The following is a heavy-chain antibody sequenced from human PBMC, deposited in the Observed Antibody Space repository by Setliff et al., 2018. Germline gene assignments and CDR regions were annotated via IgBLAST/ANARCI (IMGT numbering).Heavy chain of an antibody. CDR1: GGSISSRTYY. J-gene: IGHJ6*03. D-gene: IGHD3-3*01. CDR2: XXXXXXT. Sequence: SETLSLTCNVSGGSISSRTYYWSWIRQPAGKGLEWIGXXXXXXXTNXXXSLKSRVTMSVDTTKNQFSLKLTSVTAADTAVYYCARVSGFLYVDVWGKGTTVTVSS. V-gene: IGHV4-61*02. CDR3: ARVSGFLYVDV.